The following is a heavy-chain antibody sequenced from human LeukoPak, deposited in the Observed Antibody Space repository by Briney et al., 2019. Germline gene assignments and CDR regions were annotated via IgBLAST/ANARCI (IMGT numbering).Heavy chain of an antibody. CDR1: GYTFTGYY. CDR2: INPNSGGT. J-gene: IGHJ4*02. Sequence: ASVKVSCKASGYTFTGYYMHWVRQAPGQGLEWMGWINPNSGGTNYAQKFQGRVTMTRDTSISTAYMEPSRLRSDDTAVYYCARDLGSSGWLYYFDYWGQGTLVTVSS. V-gene: IGHV1-2*02. CDR3: ARDLGSSGWLYYFDY. D-gene: IGHD6-19*01.